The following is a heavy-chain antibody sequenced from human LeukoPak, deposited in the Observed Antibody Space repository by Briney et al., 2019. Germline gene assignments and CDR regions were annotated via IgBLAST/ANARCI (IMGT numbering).Heavy chain of an antibody. D-gene: IGHD3-22*01. V-gene: IGHV3-9*01. CDR1: GFTFDDYA. CDR3: AKSTSYDGSGSFDY. J-gene: IGHJ4*01. Sequence: PGGSLRLSCAASGFTFDDYAMHWIRQAPGKGLEWVSGISWNSGSIGYADSVKGRFTISRDNAKNSLYLQMNSLRAEDTALYYCAKSTSYDGSGSFDYWGQGTLVTVSS. CDR2: ISWNSGSI.